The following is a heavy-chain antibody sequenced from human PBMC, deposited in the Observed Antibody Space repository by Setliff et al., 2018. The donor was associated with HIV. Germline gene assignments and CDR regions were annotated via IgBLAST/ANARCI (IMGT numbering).Heavy chain of an antibody. V-gene: IGHV4-39*02. CDR1: GDSITNSMHY. D-gene: IGHD3-10*01. Sequence: SETLSLTCTVSGDSITNSMHYWSWIRQPPGKGLEFIGSIHYNDGKTYYNAALRSRVTISADTSKNQFSLKLNSVTAADTAVYYCARDLAWPGYFDYWGQGTLVTVSS. J-gene: IGHJ4*02. CDR3: ARDLAWPGYFDY. CDR2: IHYNDGKT.